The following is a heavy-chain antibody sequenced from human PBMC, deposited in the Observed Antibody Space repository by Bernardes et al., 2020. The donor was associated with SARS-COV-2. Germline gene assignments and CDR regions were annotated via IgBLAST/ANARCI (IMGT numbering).Heavy chain of an antibody. CDR2: IIPIFGTA. Sequence: SVKVSCKSSVGTFSNYVISWVRQAPGQGLEWMGGIIPIFGTANYAQKLQGRVTITADESTSTAYMELSSLRSEDTAVYYCARGDFYRTSDLRKFYGMDVWGQGTTVTVSS. J-gene: IGHJ6*02. D-gene: IGHD6-6*01. V-gene: IGHV1-69*13. CDR3: ARGDFYRTSDLRKFYGMDV. CDR1: VGTFSNYV.